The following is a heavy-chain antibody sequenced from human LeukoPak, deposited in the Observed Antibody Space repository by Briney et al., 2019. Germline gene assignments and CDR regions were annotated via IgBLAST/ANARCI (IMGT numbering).Heavy chain of an antibody. CDR1: GFTFSSYG. CDR2: IRYDGSNK. J-gene: IGHJ4*02. CDR3: AKDGESITMIVVVITTWTLGY. V-gene: IGHV3-30*02. Sequence: PGGSLRLSCAASGFTFSSYGMHWVRQAPGKGLEWVAFIRYDGSNKYYADSVKGRFTISRDNSKNTLYLQMNSLRAEDTAVYYRAKDGESITMIVVVITTWTLGYWGQGTLVTVSS. D-gene: IGHD3-22*01.